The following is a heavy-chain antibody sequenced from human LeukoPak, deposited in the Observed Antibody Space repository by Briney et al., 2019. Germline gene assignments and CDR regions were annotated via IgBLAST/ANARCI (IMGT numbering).Heavy chain of an antibody. Sequence: PGGSLRLSCAASGFPVSSNYMSGVRQPPGKGLEWVSVIYSGGTTFYADSVKGRFTISRDNSKNTLYLQMNSLRADDTAVYYCAKLRGWYGEGYFDYWGQGTVVTVSS. V-gene: IGHV3-53*01. D-gene: IGHD3-10*01. CDR3: AKLRGWYGEGYFDY. CDR2: IYSGGTT. CDR1: GFPVSSNY. J-gene: IGHJ4*02.